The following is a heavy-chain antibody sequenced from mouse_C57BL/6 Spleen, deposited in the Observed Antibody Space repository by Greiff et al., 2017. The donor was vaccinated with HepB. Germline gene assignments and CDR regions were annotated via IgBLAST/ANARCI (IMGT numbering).Heavy chain of an antibody. D-gene: IGHD2-4*01. Sequence: EVKVVESGPELVKPGASVKISCKASGYSFTGYYMHWVKQSHGNILDWIGYIYPYNGVSSYNQKFKGKATLTVDKSSSTAYMELRSLTSEDSAVYYCARLVYYDYEYYFDYWGQGTTLTVSS. CDR1: GYSFTGYY. J-gene: IGHJ2*01. V-gene: IGHV1-31*01. CDR3: ARLVYYDYEYYFDY. CDR2: IYPYNGVS.